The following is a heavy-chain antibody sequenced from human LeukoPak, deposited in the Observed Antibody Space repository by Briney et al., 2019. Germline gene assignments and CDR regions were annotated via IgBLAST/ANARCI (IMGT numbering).Heavy chain of an antibody. CDR3: ARRQLADDY. CDR2: ISGSGGST. D-gene: IGHD6-6*01. Sequence: PGGSLRLSCAASGFTFSNYAMSWVRQAPGKGLEWVSAISGSGGSTYYADSVKGRFTISRDNSKNTLFLQMNSLRAEDTAVYYCARRQLADDYWGQGTLVTVSS. CDR1: GFTFSNYA. J-gene: IGHJ4*02. V-gene: IGHV3-23*01.